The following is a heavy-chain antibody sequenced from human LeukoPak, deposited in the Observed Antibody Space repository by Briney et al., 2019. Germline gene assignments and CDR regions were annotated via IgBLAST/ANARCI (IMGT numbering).Heavy chain of an antibody. J-gene: IGHJ3*02. CDR3: ARDRQHRDAFDI. CDR1: GVSISSYY. CDR2: IYYSGST. Sequence: PSETLSLTCTVSGVSISSYYWSWVRQPPGEGLEWIGYIYYSGSTNYNPSHKSRVTISVDTSKNQFSLKLSSVTAADMAVYYCARDRQHRDAFDIWGQGTMVTVSS. V-gene: IGHV4-59*01.